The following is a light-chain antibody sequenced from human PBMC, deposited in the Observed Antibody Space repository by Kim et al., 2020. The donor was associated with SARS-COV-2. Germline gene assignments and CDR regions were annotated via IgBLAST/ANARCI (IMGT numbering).Light chain of an antibody. J-gene: IGKJ1*01. Sequence: ASVGDIVTITCRASQSISSYLNWYQQKPGKIPNLLIYAASSLQSGVPSRFSGSGSGTDFTLSISSLQPEDFATYYCQQSYSTPRTFGQGTKVDIK. CDR2: AAS. CDR3: QQSYSTPRT. V-gene: IGKV1-39*01. CDR1: QSISSY.